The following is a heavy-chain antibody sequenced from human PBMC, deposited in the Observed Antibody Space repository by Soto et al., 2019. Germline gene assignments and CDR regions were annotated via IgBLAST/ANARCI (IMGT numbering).Heavy chain of an antibody. D-gene: IGHD3-3*01. CDR2: INHSGST. Sequence: SETLSLTCAVYGGSFSGYYWSWIRQPPGKGLEWIGEINHSGSTNYNPSLKSRVTISVDTSKNQFSLKLSSVTAADTAVYYCARGPVHDYYYYGMDVWGQGTTVTVSS. J-gene: IGHJ6*02. V-gene: IGHV4-34*01. CDR3: ARGPVHDYYYYGMDV. CDR1: GGSFSGYY.